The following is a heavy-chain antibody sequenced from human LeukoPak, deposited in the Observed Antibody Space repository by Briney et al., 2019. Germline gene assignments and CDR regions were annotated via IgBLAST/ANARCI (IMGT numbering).Heavy chain of an antibody. CDR3: AGGRGAYYYYMDV. Sequence: GGSLRLSCAASGFTVSSNYMSWVRQAPGKGLEWVSVIYSGGSTYYADSVKGRFTISRDNSKNTLYLQMNSLRAEDTAVYYCAGGRGAYYYYMDVWGKGTTVTVSS. V-gene: IGHV3-53*01. CDR1: GFTVSSNY. CDR2: IYSGGST. J-gene: IGHJ6*03. D-gene: IGHD3-10*01.